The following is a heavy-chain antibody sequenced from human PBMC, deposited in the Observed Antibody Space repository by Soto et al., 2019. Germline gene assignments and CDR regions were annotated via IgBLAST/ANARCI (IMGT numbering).Heavy chain of an antibody. V-gene: IGHV3-21*01. D-gene: IGHD2-2*01. Sequence: GGSLRLSCAASGFTFSSYSMNWVRQAPGKGLEWVSSISSSSRYIYYADSVKGRFTISRDNAKNSLYLQMNSLRAEDTAVYYCARDLARYCTTTTCSTQADFDYWGQGTLVTVSS. CDR3: ARDLARYCTTTTCSTQADFDY. J-gene: IGHJ4*02. CDR1: GFTFSSYS. CDR2: ISSSSRYI.